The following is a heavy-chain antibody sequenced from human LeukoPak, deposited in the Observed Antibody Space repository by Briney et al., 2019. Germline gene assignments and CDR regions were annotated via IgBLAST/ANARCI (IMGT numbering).Heavy chain of an antibody. CDR2: ISGSGGST. Sequence: PGGSLRLSCAASGFTFSNSALSWVRQAPGKGLEWVSDISGSGGSTYYADSVKGRFTIDRDNSKNTVYLQMNSLRPDDTAIYFCARQEARNYYYEGLDYWGQGNLVTVSS. D-gene: IGHD3-22*01. V-gene: IGHV3-23*01. J-gene: IGHJ4*02. CDR1: GFTFSNSA. CDR3: ARQEARNYYYEGLDY.